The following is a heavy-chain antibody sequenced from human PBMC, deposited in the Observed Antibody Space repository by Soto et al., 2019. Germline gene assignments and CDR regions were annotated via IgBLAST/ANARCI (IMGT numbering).Heavy chain of an antibody. CDR3: AKRVTPHYYYYGMDV. CDR1: GFTFSSYA. CDR2: ISGSGGSP. J-gene: IGHJ6*02. Sequence: EVQLLESGGGLVQPGGSLRLSCAASGFTFSSYAMSWVRQAPGKGLEWVSAISGSGGSPYYAESVKGRFTISRDNSKNTLYLQMNSLRAEDTAVYYCAKRVTPHYYYYGMDVWGQGTTVTVSS. D-gene: IGHD4-4*01. V-gene: IGHV3-23*01.